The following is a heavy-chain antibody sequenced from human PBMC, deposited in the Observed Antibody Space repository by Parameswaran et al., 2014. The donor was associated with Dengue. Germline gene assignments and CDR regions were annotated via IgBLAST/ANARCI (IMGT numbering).Heavy chain of an antibody. D-gene: IGHD2-15*01. J-gene: IGHJ6*02. V-gene: IGHV3-21*01. Sequence: VRQAPGKGLEWVSSISSSSSYIYYADSVKGRFTISRDNAKNSLYLQMNSLRAEDTAVYYCARDRLVVVVAASAQYGMDVWGQGTTVTVSS. CDR3: ARDRLVVVVAASAQYGMDV. CDR2: ISSSSSYI.